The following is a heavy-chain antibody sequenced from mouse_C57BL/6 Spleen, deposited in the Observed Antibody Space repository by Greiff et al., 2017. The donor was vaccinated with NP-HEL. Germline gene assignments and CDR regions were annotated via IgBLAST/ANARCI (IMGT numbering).Heavy chain of an antibody. J-gene: IGHJ1*03. Sequence: QVQLKQPGAELVKPGASVKLSCKASGYTFTSYWMHWVKQRPGQGLEWIGMIHPNSGSTNYNEKFKSKATLTVDKSSSTAYMQLSSLTSEDSAVYYCAREDYYGSSYVGYFDVWGTGTTVTVSS. V-gene: IGHV1-64*01. D-gene: IGHD1-1*01. CDR2: IHPNSGST. CDR1: GYTFTSYW. CDR3: AREDYYGSSYVGYFDV.